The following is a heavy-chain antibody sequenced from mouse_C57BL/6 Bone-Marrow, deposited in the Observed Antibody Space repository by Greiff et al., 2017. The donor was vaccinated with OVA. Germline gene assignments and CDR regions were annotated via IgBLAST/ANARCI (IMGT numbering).Heavy chain of an antibody. CDR2: IDPENGDT. CDR3: TTVHWYFDV. CDR1: GFNIKDDY. V-gene: IGHV14-4*01. J-gene: IGHJ1*03. Sequence: EVQLQQSGAELVRPGASVKLSCTASGFNIKDDYMHWVKQRPEQGLEWIGWIDPENGDTEYASKFQGKATITADTSSNTAYLQLSSLTSEDTAVYYCTTVHWYFDVWGTGTTVTVSS.